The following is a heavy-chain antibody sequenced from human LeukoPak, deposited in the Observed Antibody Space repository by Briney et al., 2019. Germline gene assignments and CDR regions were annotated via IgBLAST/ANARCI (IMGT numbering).Heavy chain of an antibody. V-gene: IGHV3-30*04. CDR1: GFSLSSYA. D-gene: IGHD3-9*01. Sequence: PGRSLRLSCAASGFSLSSYAMHWVRQAPGKGLEWVAVISYDGSNKYYADSVKGRFTISRDNSKNTLYLQMNSLRAEDTAVYYCARGNTSGYFDWLLSGGPPDYWGQGTLVTVSS. J-gene: IGHJ4*02. CDR3: ARGNTSGYFDWLLSGGPPDY. CDR2: ISYDGSNK.